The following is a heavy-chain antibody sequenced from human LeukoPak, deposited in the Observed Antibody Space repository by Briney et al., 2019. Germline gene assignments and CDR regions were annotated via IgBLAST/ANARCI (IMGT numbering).Heavy chain of an antibody. V-gene: IGHV5-51*01. CDR1: GYRFTDYW. J-gene: IGHJ4*01. D-gene: IGHD5-12*01. Sequence: GESLKISCKGSGYRFTDYWIAWVRQMPGKGLEWMGIVYPSNSETRYSPSFQGQVTISADKSISTGCLQWSSLKASDTAMYFCARHRYSGSDTQGFDYWGHGTLVTVSS. CDR2: VYPSNSET. CDR3: ARHRYSGSDTQGFDY.